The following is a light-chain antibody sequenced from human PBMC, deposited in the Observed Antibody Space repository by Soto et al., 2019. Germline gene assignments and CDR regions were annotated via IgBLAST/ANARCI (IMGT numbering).Light chain of an antibody. Sequence: DIQLTQSPYFLSASVGDKVTITCRASQGISSYLAWYQQKPGKAPKLLIYAASTLESGVPSRFSGSGSGTEFTLTISSLQPEDFATYYCQQFSSYPRTFGQGTRLEIK. V-gene: IGKV1-9*01. CDR3: QQFSSYPRT. CDR1: QGISSY. J-gene: IGKJ5*01. CDR2: AAS.